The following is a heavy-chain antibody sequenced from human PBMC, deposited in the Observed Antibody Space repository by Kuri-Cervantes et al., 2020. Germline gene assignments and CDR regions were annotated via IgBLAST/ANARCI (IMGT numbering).Heavy chain of an antibody. D-gene: IGHD3-9*01. CDR2: ISSSSSTI. CDR1: GFTFSSYN. CDR3: VRDSHYDTLTGYNPFDY. J-gene: IGHJ4*02. V-gene: IGHV3-48*01. Sequence: GESLKISCAASGFTFSSYNMNWVRQAPGKGLEWVSYISSSSSTIYYADSVKGRFTISRDNAKNSLYLQMNSLRAEDTAVYYCVRDSHYDTLTGYNPFDYWGQGTLVTVSS.